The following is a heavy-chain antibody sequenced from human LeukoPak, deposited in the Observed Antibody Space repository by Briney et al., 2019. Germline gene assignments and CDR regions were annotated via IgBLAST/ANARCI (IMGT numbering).Heavy chain of an antibody. D-gene: IGHD1-1*01. CDR3: ATRSSGAPNDYYFDY. Sequence: ASVKVFCKASGGTLTELSMHWVRQAPGKGLEWMGGFDLEDGETIYAQKFQGRVTMTEDTSTDTAYMELSSLRSEDTAVYYCATRSSGAPNDYYFDYWGQGTLVTVSS. J-gene: IGHJ4*02. V-gene: IGHV1-24*01. CDR1: GGTLTELS. CDR2: FDLEDGET.